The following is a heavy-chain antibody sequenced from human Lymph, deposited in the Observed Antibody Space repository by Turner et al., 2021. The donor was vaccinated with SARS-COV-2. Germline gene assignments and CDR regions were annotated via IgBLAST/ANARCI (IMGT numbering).Heavy chain of an antibody. CDR1: GFTFSSYA. J-gene: IGHJ4*02. CDR3: ARDRDSSGWVDY. D-gene: IGHD3-22*01. CDR2: ISYDGSDK. Sequence: QVQLVEAGGGGVQPGRSLRLPCAASGFTFSSYAMHWVRQAPGKGLEWVAFISYDGSDKYYADSVKGRFTFSRDNSKNTLYLQMNSLRAEDTAVYYCARDRDSSGWVDYWGQGTLVTVSS. V-gene: IGHV3-30*04.